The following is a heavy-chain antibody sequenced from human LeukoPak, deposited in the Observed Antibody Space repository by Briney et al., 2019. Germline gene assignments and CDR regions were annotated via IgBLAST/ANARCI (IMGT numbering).Heavy chain of an antibody. CDR1: GRSFSDNY. D-gene: IGHD2-2*03. Sequence: GGSLRLSCAASGRSFSDNYMGWLRQPPGKGLEWLSYINSDGSMTKYTASVQGRFTISRDNAKRSLFLQMNNLRANDTARYYCAKGSHGWTFDVWGQGSQVTVSS. V-gene: IGHV3-11*01. CDR2: INSDGSMT. CDR3: AKGSHGWTFDV. J-gene: IGHJ5*02.